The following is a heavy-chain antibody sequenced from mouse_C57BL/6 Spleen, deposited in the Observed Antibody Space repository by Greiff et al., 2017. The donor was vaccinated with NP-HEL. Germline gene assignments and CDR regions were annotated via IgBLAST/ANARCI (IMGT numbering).Heavy chain of an antibody. CDR3: ARGIREFAY. D-gene: IGHD1-1*01. CDR1: GYTFTNYY. Sequence: VKLVESGAELVRPGASVKLSCKASGYTFTNYYINWVKQRPGQGLEWIARIYPGSGNTYYNEKFKGKATLTAEKSSSTAYMQLSSLTSEDSAVYFCARGIREFAYWGQGTLVTVSA. J-gene: IGHJ3*01. V-gene: IGHV1-76*01. CDR2: IYPGSGNT.